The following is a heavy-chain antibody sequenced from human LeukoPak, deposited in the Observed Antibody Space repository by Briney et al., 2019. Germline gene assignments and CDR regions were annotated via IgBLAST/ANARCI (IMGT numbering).Heavy chain of an antibody. V-gene: IGHV3-15*01. D-gene: IGHD3-22*01. CDR3: TTEPTYYYDSSGYSEFDY. CDR2: IKSKTDGGTT. CDR1: GFTFSNAW. J-gene: IGHJ4*02. Sequence: GGSLRLSCAASGFTFSNAWMSWVRQAPGKGLEWVGRIKSKTDGGTTDYAAPVKGRFTISRGDSKNTLYLQMNSLKTEDTAVYYCTTEPTYYYDSSGYSEFDYWGQGTLVTVSS.